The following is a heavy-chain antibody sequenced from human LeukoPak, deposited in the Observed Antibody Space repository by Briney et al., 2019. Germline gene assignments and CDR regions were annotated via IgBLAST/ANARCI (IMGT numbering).Heavy chain of an antibody. J-gene: IGHJ4*02. CDR2: INPNSGGT. CDR3: AREVRGDGYDVDY. CDR1: GYIFTRYY. V-gene: IGHV1-2*02. D-gene: IGHD5-24*01. Sequence: GASVKVSCNASGYIFTRYYMHWVREAPGQGLEWMGWINPNSGGTNYAQKFQGRVTMTRDTSISTAYMELSRLRSDDTAVYYCAREVRGDGYDVDYCGQGTLVTVSS.